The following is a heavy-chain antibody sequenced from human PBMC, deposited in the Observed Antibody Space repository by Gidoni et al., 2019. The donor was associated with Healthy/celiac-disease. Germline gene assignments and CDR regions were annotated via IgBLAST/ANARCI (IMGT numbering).Heavy chain of an antibody. V-gene: IGHV3-21*01. D-gene: IGHD6-19*01. CDR3: ARDNGAVRYWFDP. J-gene: IGHJ5*02. Sequence: EVQLVESGGGLVKPGGSLRLYCAASGFTFSSYSMNWVRQAPGKGLEWVSSISSSSSYIYYADSVKGRFTISRDNAKNSLYLQMNSLRAEDTAVYYCARDNGAVRYWFDPWGQGTLVTVSS. CDR1: GFTFSSYS. CDR2: ISSSSSYI.